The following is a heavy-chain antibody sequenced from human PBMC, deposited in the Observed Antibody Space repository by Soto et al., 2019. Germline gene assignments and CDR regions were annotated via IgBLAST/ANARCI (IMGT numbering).Heavy chain of an antibody. D-gene: IGHD6-13*01. CDR3: ARSKGQQLEWWFDY. CDR2: IYYSGST. Sequence: PSETLSLTCTVPGGSISNSSYYWGWIRQPPGKGLEWIGSIYYSGSTYYNPSLKSRVTISVDTSKNQFSLKLSSVTAADTAVYYCARSKGQQLEWWFDYWGQGTLVTVSS. V-gene: IGHV4-39*01. CDR1: GGSISNSSYY. J-gene: IGHJ4*02.